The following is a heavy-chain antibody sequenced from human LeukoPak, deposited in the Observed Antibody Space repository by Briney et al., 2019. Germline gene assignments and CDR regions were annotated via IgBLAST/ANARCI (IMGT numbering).Heavy chain of an antibody. V-gene: IGHV3-53*01. CDR1: GFTVSSNY. D-gene: IGHD6-19*01. CDR3: AAGSGWYRFDY. Sequence: GGSLRLSCAAPGFTVSSNYMSWVRQAPGKGLDWVSFLYSGGDTYYADSVKGRFTISRDNSKNTLYLQMNSLRAEDTAVYFCAAGSGWYRFDYWGQGTLVTVSS. J-gene: IGHJ4*02. CDR2: LYSGGDT.